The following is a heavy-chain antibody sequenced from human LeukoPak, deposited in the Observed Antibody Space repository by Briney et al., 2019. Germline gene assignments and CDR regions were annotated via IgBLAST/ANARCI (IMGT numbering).Heavy chain of an antibody. CDR1: GYAFTAYY. CDR2: INPNSGGT. J-gene: IGHJ4*02. Sequence: GASVKVSCKASGYAFTAYYIHWVRQAPGQGLEWMGWINPNSGGTDYAQDFQGRVTMTRDTSIITAYMELSRLRSDDTAVYYCARVRSISWSWDFDYWGQGTLVTVSS. D-gene: IGHD6-13*01. V-gene: IGHV1-2*02. CDR3: ARVRSISWSWDFDY.